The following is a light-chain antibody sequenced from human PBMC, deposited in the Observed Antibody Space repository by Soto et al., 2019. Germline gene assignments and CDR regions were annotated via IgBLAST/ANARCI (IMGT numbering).Light chain of an antibody. CDR3: QQYNNWPFT. CDR2: CAS. J-gene: IGKJ3*01. CDR1: QSVSSN. V-gene: IGKV3-15*01. Sequence: EIVMTQSPATLSVSPGERATLSCRASQSVSSNLAWYQQKPGQAPRLLIYCASTRATGIPARFSGSGSGTEFTLTISSLQSEDVAVYYCQQYNNWPFTFGPGTKVDIK.